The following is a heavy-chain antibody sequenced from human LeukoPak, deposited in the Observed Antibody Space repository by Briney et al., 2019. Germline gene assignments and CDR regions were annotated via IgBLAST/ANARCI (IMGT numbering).Heavy chain of an antibody. D-gene: IGHD4-17*01. CDR3: ARGPEYGDYYYYGMDV. V-gene: IGHV4-34*01. CDR1: GGSFSGYY. Sequence: SETLSLTCAVYGGSFSGYYWSWIRQRPGKGLEWIGEINHSGSTNYNPSLKSRVTISVDTSKNQFSLKLSSVTAADTAVYYCARGPEYGDYYYYGMDVWGQGTTVTVSS. J-gene: IGHJ6*02. CDR2: INHSGST.